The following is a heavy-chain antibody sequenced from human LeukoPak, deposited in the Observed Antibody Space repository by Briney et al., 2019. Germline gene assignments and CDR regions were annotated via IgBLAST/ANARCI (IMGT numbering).Heavy chain of an antibody. V-gene: IGHV4-59*01. D-gene: IGHD6-19*01. Sequence: SETLSLTCSVSGGSISSYYWSWIRQPPRTGLEWIGYIYYSGSTNYNPSLKSRVTISVDTSKNQFSLKLSSVTAADTAVYYCASSAVAGTGGPLDGFDYWGQGTLVTVSS. J-gene: IGHJ4*02. CDR2: IYYSGST. CDR1: GGSISSYY. CDR3: ASSAVAGTGGPLDGFDY.